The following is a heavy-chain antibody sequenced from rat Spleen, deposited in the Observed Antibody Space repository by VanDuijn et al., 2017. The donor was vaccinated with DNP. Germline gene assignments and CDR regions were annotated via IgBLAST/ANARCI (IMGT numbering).Heavy chain of an antibody. CDR1: GFTFSDYY. D-gene: IGHD4-3*01. V-gene: IGHV5-22*01. Sequence: EVQLVESGGGLVQPGRSLKLSCAASGFTFSDYYMAWVRPAPTKGLEWVAYISYDGGTTNYADSVKGRFTISRANVKSTLYLQMNSLRSEDMATYYCVRWYNSGYYFDYWGQGVMVTVSS. CDR2: ISYDGGTT. J-gene: IGHJ2*01. CDR3: VRWYNSGYYFDY.